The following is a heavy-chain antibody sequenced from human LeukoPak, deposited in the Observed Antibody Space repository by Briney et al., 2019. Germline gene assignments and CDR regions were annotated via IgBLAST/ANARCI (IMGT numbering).Heavy chain of an antibody. D-gene: IGHD4-23*01. CDR1: GGSISSSSYY. Sequence: SETLSLTCTVSGGSISSSSYYWGWIRQPPGKGLEWIGSIYYSGSTYYNPSLKSRVTISVDTSKNQSSLKLSSVTAADTAVYYCARLLDYGGNSVAFDIWGQGTMVTVSS. J-gene: IGHJ3*02. CDR2: IYYSGST. CDR3: ARLLDYGGNSVAFDI. V-gene: IGHV4-39*01.